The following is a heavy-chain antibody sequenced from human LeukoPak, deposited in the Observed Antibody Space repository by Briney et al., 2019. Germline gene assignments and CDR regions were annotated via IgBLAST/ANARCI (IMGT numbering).Heavy chain of an antibody. Sequence: GGSLRLSRAASGFTFSSYSMNWVCQAPGKGLEWVSSISSSSSYIYYADSVKGRFTISRDNAKNSLYLQMNSLRAEDTAVYYCARDLRSRYCSGGSCQRPFDYWGQGTLVTGSS. CDR2: ISSSSSYI. CDR1: GFTFSSYS. D-gene: IGHD2-15*01. J-gene: IGHJ4*02. V-gene: IGHV3-21*01. CDR3: ARDLRSRYCSGGSCQRPFDY.